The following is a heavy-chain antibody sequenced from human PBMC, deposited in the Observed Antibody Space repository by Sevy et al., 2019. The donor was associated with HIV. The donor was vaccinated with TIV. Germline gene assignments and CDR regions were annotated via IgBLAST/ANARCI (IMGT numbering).Heavy chain of an antibody. Sequence: SQTLSLTCAISGDSVSSNSAAWNWIRQSPSRGLEWLGRTYYRSKWYNDYAVSVKSRITINPDTSKNQFSLQLNSVTPEDTAVYYCVLQLWDSSAHVGAFDIWGQGTMVTVSS. CDR1: GDSVSSNSAA. CDR3: VLQLWDSSAHVGAFDI. D-gene: IGHD5-18*01. V-gene: IGHV6-1*01. J-gene: IGHJ3*02. CDR2: TYYRSKWYN.